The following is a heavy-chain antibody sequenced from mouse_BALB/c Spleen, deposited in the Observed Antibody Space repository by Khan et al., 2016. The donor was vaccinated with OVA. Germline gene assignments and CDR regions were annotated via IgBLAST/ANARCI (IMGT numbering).Heavy chain of an antibody. V-gene: IGHV1S132*01. CDR2: IFPGTGTT. CDR1: GYTFTSYW. Sequence: QVQLQQSGAELVKPGASVKLSCKTSGYTFTSYWIQWVKQRPGQGLGWIGQIFPGTGTTYSNENFKGKATLTIDTSSTTAYMQLSSLTSEDSAVSVCAGGYCGNYEFAYWGQGTLVTVAA. D-gene: IGHD2-1*01. J-gene: IGHJ3*01. CDR3: AGGYCGNYEFAY.